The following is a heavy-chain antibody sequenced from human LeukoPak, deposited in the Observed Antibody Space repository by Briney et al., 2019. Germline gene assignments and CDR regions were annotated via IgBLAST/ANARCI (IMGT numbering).Heavy chain of an antibody. CDR1: GFTFSDYY. CDR2: ISGSGGGA. Sequence: PGGSLGLSCAASGFTFSDYYMSWVRQSPGKGLEWVSAISGSGGGAYYANSVKGRFTISRDNSKNTLYLQMNSLRAEDTAVYYCAKDSIDVIAVYYFDYWGQGTLVTVSS. J-gene: IGHJ4*02. V-gene: IGHV3-23*01. D-gene: IGHD2-21*01. CDR3: AKDSIDVIAVYYFDY.